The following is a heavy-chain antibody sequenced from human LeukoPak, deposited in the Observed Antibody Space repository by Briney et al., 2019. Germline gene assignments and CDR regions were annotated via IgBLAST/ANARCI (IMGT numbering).Heavy chain of an antibody. Sequence: GGSLRLSCAASGFTFSSYAMHWVRQAPGKGLECVSAISSNGGSTYYANSVKGRFTISRDNSKNTLYLQMGSLRAEDMAVYYCARADYGGNSEVFLDYWGQGTLVTVSS. CDR1: GFTFSSYA. J-gene: IGHJ4*02. V-gene: IGHV3-64*01. CDR3: ARADYGGNSEVFLDY. CDR2: ISSNGGST. D-gene: IGHD4-23*01.